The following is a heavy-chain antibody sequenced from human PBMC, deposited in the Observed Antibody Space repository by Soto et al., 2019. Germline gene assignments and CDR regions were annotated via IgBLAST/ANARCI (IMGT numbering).Heavy chain of an antibody. D-gene: IGHD2-2*02. J-gene: IGHJ4*02. CDR1: GFTFSSYA. CDR3: ARVGYCSSTSCYTGWDY. V-gene: IGHV3-30-3*01. CDR2: ISYDGSNK. Sequence: QVQLVASGGGVVQPGRSLRLSCAASGFTFSSYAMHWVRQSPGKGLEWVAVISYDGSNKYYADSVKSRFTISRDNSRNTLYLQMNSLRAEDTAVYYCARVGYCSSTSCYTGWDYWGQGTLVTVSS.